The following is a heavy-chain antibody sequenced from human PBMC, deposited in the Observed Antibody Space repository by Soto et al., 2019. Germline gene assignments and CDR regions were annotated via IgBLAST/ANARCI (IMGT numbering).Heavy chain of an antibody. J-gene: IGHJ3*02. Sequence: EVQVLESGGGLVHPGGSLRLSCAASGFPFSTYAMSWVRQAPGKGLEWVSGVSDSGDNTYYADSVKGRFTISRDNSKNTLFLQMNSLRVEDTAVYYCVKNLYNCWSTQNDAFDIWGQGTMVTVSS. CDR1: GFPFSTYA. CDR2: VSDSGDNT. V-gene: IGHV3-23*01. D-gene: IGHD3-3*01. CDR3: VKNLYNCWSTQNDAFDI.